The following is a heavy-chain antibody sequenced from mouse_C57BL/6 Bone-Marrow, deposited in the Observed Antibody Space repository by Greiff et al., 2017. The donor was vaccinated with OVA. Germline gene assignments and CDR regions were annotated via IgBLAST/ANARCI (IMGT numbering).Heavy chain of an antibody. V-gene: IGHV1-69*01. CDR1: GYTFTSYW. CDR3: AREGDLLTLDY. Sequence: QVQLQQPGAELEMPGASVKLSCKASGYTFTSYWMHWVKQRPGQGLEWIGEIDPSDSYTNYNQKFKGKSTLTVDKSSSTAYMQLSSLTSEDSAVYYCAREGDLLTLDYWGQGTTLTVSS. J-gene: IGHJ2*01. CDR2: IDPSDSYT. D-gene: IGHD1-1*01.